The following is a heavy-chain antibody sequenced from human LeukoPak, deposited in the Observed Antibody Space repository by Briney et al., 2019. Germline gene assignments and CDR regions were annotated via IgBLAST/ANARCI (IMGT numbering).Heavy chain of an antibody. J-gene: IGHJ6*02. CDR3: ARDPENGIAAARDYYYYGMDV. V-gene: IGHV1-46*01. D-gene: IGHD6-13*01. CDR1: GYTFTSYY. CDR2: INPSGGST. Sequence: ASVKVSCKASGYTFTSYYMHWVRQAPGQGLEWMGLINPSGGSTSYAQKFQGRVTMTRDTSTSTVYMELSSLRSEDTAVYYCARDPENGIAAARDYYYYGMDVWGQGTTVTVSS.